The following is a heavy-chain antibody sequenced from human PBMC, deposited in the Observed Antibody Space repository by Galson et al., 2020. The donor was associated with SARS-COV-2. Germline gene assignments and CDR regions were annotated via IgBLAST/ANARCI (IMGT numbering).Heavy chain of an antibody. CDR1: GFRVSSTY. CDR2: IYTGGQT. J-gene: IGHJ4*02. D-gene: IGHD6-13*01. Sequence: GGSLRLSCAVSGFRVSSTYMSWVRQTPGKGLEWVSIIYTGGQTYYGDSVKGRFTISRDTSKNTLYLQINNVRDEDTAVYYCASGYRSSWCTIDHWGQGTQVTVSS. CDR3: ASGYRSSWCTIDH. V-gene: IGHV3-66*01.